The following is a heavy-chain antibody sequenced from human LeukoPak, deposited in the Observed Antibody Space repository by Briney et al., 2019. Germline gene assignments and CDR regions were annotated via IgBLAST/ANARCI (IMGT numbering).Heavy chain of an antibody. CDR3: AKETGIILVRGAVDY. V-gene: IGHV3-23*01. Sequence: GGSLRLSCAASGFTFGSYAMTWVRQAPGKGLEWVSTISGSGGHTYYADSVKGRFTIPRDNSKNTLYLHMNSLRAEDTALYYCAKETGIILVRGAVDYWGQGTLVTVSS. D-gene: IGHD3-10*01. J-gene: IGHJ4*02. CDR2: ISGSGGHT. CDR1: GFTFGSYA.